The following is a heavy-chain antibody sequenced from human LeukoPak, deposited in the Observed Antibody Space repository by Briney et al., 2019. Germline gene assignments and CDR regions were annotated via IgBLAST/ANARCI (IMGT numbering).Heavy chain of an antibody. D-gene: IGHD5-18*01. CDR1: GCTFRSYA. CDR2: ICPIFGKA. J-gene: IGHJ5*02. V-gene: IGHV1-69*05. CDR3: ARVIREYSYGNAWFFP. Sequence: SWVPVSCLPCGCTFRSYAIRWVRPAPAHRREGMGRICPIFGKANYVQKLQGRATITTDESTSTAYMELSSLRSENTGVYFCARVIREYSYGNAWFFPWGQGTLVTVSS.